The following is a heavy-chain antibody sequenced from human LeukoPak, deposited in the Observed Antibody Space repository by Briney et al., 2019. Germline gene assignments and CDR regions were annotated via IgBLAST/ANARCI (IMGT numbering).Heavy chain of an antibody. J-gene: IGHJ5*02. V-gene: IGHV3-23*01. Sequence: GGSLRLSCAASGFTFSSYAMSWVRQAPGKGLEWVSAISGSGGSTYYADSVKGRFTFSRDNSKNTLYLQMNSLRAEDTAVYYGAKVSVSGWWYNWFDPWGQGTLVTVSS. CDR3: AKVSVSGWWYNWFDP. CDR2: ISGSGGST. CDR1: GFTFSSYA. D-gene: IGHD6-19*01.